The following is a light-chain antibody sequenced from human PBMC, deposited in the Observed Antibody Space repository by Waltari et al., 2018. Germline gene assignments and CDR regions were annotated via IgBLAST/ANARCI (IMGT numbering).Light chain of an antibody. Sequence: EIVLTQSPGTASLSPGERVTLSCRASQTVGSSSLAWYQQKPDQAPRLVIYRASRRATGIPDRFRGRGSGTDFSLTISRLEPEDFAVYYCQQHGTLPATFGQGTKVEIK. CDR3: QQHGTLPAT. CDR2: RAS. V-gene: IGKV3-20*01. CDR1: QTVGSSS. J-gene: IGKJ1*01.